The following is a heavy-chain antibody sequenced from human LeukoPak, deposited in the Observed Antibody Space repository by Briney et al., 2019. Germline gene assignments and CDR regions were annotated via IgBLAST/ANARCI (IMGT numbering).Heavy chain of an antibody. CDR1: GGSFSGYY. CDR2: INHSGST. Sequence: SETLSLTCAVYGGSFSGYYWSWIRQPPGKGLEWIGEINHSGSTNYNPSLKSRVTISVDTSKNQFSLKLSSVTAADTAVYYCARAPLAGHFDYWGQGTLVTVSS. V-gene: IGHV4-34*01. D-gene: IGHD2-15*01. J-gene: IGHJ4*02. CDR3: ARAPLAGHFDY.